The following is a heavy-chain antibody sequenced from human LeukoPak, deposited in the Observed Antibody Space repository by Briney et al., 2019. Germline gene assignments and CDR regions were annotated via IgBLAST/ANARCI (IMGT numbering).Heavy chain of an antibody. Sequence: PSETLSLTCAVYGGSFSGYYWSWIRQPPGKGLEWIGEINHSGSTNYNPSLKSRVTISVDTSKNQFSLKLSSVTAADTAVYYCARDPLGPRGYCSGGSCYREYFQHWGQGTLATVSS. CDR1: GGSFSGYY. J-gene: IGHJ1*01. V-gene: IGHV4-34*01. CDR2: INHSGST. CDR3: ARDPLGPRGYCSGGSCYREYFQH. D-gene: IGHD2-15*01.